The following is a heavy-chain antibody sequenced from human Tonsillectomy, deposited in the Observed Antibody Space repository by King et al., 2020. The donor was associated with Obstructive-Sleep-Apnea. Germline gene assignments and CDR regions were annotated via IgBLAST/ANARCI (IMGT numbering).Heavy chain of an antibody. Sequence: QLQESGPGLVKPSETLSLTCTVSGGSISGSDYYWGWIRRPPGKGLEWIGNIYYTGSTYYNPSLESRVTISVDTSTNRFSLKLSSETAADTAVYYCSGAPNLYYFDFWGQGTLVTVSS. CDR3: SGAPNLYYFDF. J-gene: IGHJ4*02. CDR2: IYYTGST. D-gene: IGHD1-14*01. CDR1: GGSISGSDYY. V-gene: IGHV4-39*07.